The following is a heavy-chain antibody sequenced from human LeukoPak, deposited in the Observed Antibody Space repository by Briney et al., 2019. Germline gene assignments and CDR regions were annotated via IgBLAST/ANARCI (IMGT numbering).Heavy chain of an antibody. J-gene: IGHJ4*02. V-gene: IGHV3-9*01. CDR3: AKDIFTMVRGVVDY. CDR2: INWNSGSI. CDR1: GFSFDDYA. Sequence: GGSLRLSCAASGFSFDDYAMHWVRQAPGKGLEWVSGINWNSGSIGYADSVKGRFTISRDNAKNSLYLQMNSLRAEDTALYYCAKDIFTMVRGVVDYWGQGTLVTVSS. D-gene: IGHD3-10*01.